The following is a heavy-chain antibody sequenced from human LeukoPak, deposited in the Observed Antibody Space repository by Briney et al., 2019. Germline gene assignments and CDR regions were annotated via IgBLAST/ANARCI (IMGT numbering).Heavy chain of an antibody. D-gene: IGHD6-13*01. J-gene: IGHJ4*02. CDR2: IYQDGTEK. CDR3: ASERPSSSWYDY. CDR1: GFPFSTYL. Sequence: GGSLRLSCAASGFPFSTYLMTWVRQAPGKGLEWVANIYQDGTEKYYVASVKGRFSISRDNAKNSLYLQMNSLRAEDTAVYYCASERPSSSWYDYWGQGTLVTVSS. V-gene: IGHV3-7*01.